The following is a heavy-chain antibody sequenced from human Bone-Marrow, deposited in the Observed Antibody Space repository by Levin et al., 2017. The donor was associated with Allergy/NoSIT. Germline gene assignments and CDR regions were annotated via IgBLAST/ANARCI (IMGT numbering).Heavy chain of an antibody. CDR2: INHSGST. CDR3: ARSTRRINTYYDFWSGYYRNWFDP. J-gene: IGHJ5*02. V-gene: IGHV4-34*01. Sequence: ESLKISCAVYGGSFSGYYWSWIRQPPGKGLEWIGEINHSGSTNYNPSLKSRVTISVDTSKNQFSLKLSSVTAADTAVYYCARSTRRINTYYDFWSGYYRNWFDPWGQGTLVTVSS. CDR1: GGSFSGYY. D-gene: IGHD3-3*01.